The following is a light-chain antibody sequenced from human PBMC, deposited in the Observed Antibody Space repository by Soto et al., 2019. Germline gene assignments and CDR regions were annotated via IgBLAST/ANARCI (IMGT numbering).Light chain of an antibody. V-gene: IGKV1-39*01. CDR3: QQSYSTPYT. Sequence: DIQMTQSPSSLSASVGDRVTITCRASQSISSYLNWYQQKPGKAPKLLIYAASSLQSGVPSRFSGSESGTDFTLTIRSLQPEDFATYYCQQSYSTPYTFGQGTTLEIK. J-gene: IGKJ2*01. CDR1: QSISSY. CDR2: AAS.